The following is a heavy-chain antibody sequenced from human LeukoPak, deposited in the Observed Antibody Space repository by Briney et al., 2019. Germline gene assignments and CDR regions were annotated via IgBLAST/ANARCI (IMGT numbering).Heavy chain of an antibody. CDR1: GGTFSSYA. J-gene: IGHJ3*02. CDR3: ARSRDTQVIGAFDI. CDR2: IIPIFGTA. Sequence: ASVKVSCKASGGTFSSYAISWVRQAPGQGLEWMGGIIPIFGTANYAQKFQGRVTITTDESTSTAYMELSSLRSEDTAVYYCARSRDTQVIGAFDIWGQGTMVTVSS. V-gene: IGHV1-69*05. D-gene: IGHD3-16*02.